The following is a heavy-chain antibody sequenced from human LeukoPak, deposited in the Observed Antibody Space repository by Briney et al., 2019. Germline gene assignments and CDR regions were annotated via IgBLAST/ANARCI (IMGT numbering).Heavy chain of an antibody. CDR2: INHSGST. CDR3: ARANDFWNFDY. V-gene: IGHV4-34*01. CDR1: GGSFSGYY. D-gene: IGHD3-3*01. Sequence: SETLSLTCAVYGGSFSGYYWSWIRQPPGKGLEWIGEINHSGSTNYNPSLKSRVTISVDKSKNQFSLKLSSVTAADTAVYYCARANDFWNFDYWGQGTLVTVSS. J-gene: IGHJ4*02.